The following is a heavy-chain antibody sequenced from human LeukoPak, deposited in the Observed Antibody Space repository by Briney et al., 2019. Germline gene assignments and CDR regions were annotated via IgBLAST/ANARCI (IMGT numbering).Heavy chain of an antibody. D-gene: IGHD3-22*01. J-gene: IGHJ3*02. V-gene: IGHV4-30-4*01. Sequence: SQTLSLTCTVSDGSISSGDYYWSWIRQPPGKGLEWIGEINHSGSTNYNPSLKSRVTISVDTSKNQFSLKLSSVTAADTAVYYCARDPLISSGYYSITKPFVFDIWGQGTMVTVSS. CDR2: INHSGST. CDR3: ARDPLISSGYYSITKPFVFDI. CDR1: DGSISSGDYY.